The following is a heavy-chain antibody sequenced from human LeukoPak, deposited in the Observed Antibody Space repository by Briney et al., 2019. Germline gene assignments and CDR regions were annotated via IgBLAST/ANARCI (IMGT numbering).Heavy chain of an antibody. V-gene: IGHV4-59*12. Sequence: SETLSLTCTVSGGSISSYYWSWIRQPPGKGLEWIGYIYYSGSTNYNPSLKSRVTISVDTSKNQFSLKLSSVTAADTAVYYCARVYCSSTSCRGGYFDYWGQGTLVTVSS. CDR2: IYYSGST. J-gene: IGHJ4*02. CDR1: GGSISSYY. CDR3: ARVYCSSTSCRGGYFDY. D-gene: IGHD2-2*01.